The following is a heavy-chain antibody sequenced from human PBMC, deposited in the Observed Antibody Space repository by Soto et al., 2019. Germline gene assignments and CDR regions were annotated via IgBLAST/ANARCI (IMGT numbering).Heavy chain of an antibody. CDR2: IYPGDSDT. CDR1: GYSFNTYW. V-gene: IGHV5-51*01. Sequence: PGESLKISCKGSGYSFNTYWIGWVRQMPGKGLEWMGIIYPGDSDTRYRPSFEGQVTISADKSISTAYLQWSSLKASDTATYYRARPVNGGYVYWGQGTLVTVSS. CDR3: ARPVNGGYVY. D-gene: IGHD5-12*01. J-gene: IGHJ4*02.